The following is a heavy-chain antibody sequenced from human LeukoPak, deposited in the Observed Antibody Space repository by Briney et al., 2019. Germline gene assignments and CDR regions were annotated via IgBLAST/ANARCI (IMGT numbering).Heavy chain of an antibody. D-gene: IGHD6-6*01. Sequence: GASVKVSCKASGYTFTSYGISWVRQAPGQGLEWMGWISAYNGNANYAQKFQGRVTMTRDTSISTAYMELSRLRSDDTAVYYCARGGLAALKNWFDPWGQGTLVTVSS. CDR1: GYTFTSYG. J-gene: IGHJ5*02. CDR3: ARGGLAALKNWFDP. V-gene: IGHV1-18*01. CDR2: ISAYNGNA.